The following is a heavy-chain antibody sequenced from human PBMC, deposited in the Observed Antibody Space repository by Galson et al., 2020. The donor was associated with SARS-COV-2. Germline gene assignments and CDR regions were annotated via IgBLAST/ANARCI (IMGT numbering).Heavy chain of an antibody. D-gene: IGHD3-22*01. CDR1: GFTFSSYC. Sequence: TGGSLRLSCAASGFTFSSYCMHWVRQAPGKGLEWVAVISYDGSNKYYADSVKGRFTISRDNSKNTLYLQMNSLRAEDTAVYYCAKDSSGYFDCWGQGTLVTVSS. CDR2: ISYDGSNK. J-gene: IGHJ4*02. CDR3: AKDSSGYFDC. V-gene: IGHV3-30*18.